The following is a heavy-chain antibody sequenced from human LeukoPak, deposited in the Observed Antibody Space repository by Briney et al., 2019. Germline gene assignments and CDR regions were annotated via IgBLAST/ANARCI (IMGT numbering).Heavy chain of an antibody. CDR3: ATSDTARTFFDF. V-gene: IGHV3-21*01. CDR2: ISSSSSSI. D-gene: IGHD5-18*01. J-gene: IGHJ4*02. Sequence: PGGSLRLSCAASGFSFSTYSINWVRQAPGKGLEWVSSISSSSSSISYADSVKGRFTISRDNAKKPLFLLMNSLRAEDTAVYYCATSDTARTFFDFWGQGTLVTVSS. CDR1: GFSFSTYS.